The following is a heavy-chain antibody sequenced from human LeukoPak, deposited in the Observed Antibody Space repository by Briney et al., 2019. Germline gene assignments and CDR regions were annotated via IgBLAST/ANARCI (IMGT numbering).Heavy chain of an antibody. CDR1: GGSIISSSYY. Sequence: SETLSLTCTVSGGSIISSSYYWGWIHQPPGKGLEWIGSIYYSGITSYNPTLKSRVTISVDTSKNQFSLKLSSVTAADTAVYYCARLGVSPGQLIAYCGGDCYSIPDYWGQGTLVTVSS. D-gene: IGHD2-21*02. CDR2: IYYSGIT. CDR3: ARLGVSPGQLIAYCGGDCYSIPDY. V-gene: IGHV4-39*01. J-gene: IGHJ4*02.